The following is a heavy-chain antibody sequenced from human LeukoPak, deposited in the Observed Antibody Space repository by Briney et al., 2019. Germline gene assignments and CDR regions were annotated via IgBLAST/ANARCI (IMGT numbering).Heavy chain of an antibody. CDR3: ARALEDSSGYYYEGQAFDI. CDR1: GGTFSSYA. D-gene: IGHD3-22*01. Sequence: SVKVSCRASGGTFSSYAISWVRQAPGQGLEWMGRIIPIFGTANYAQKFQGRVTITTDESTSTAYMELSSLRSEDTAVYYCARALEDSSGYYYEGQAFDIWGQGTMVTVSS. CDR2: IIPIFGTA. V-gene: IGHV1-69*05. J-gene: IGHJ3*02.